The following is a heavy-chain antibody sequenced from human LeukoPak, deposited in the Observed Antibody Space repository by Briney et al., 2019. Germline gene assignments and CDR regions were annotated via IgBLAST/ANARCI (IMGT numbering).Heavy chain of an antibody. V-gene: IGHV1-69*13. CDR3: ARDHVTHKGLGYDPYYYYYGMDV. Sequence: SVNVSCKASGGTFSSYAISWVRQAPGQGLEWMGGIIPIFGTANYAQRFQGRVTITADESTSTAYMELSSLRSEDTAVYYCARDHVTHKGLGYDPYYYYYGMDVWGQGTTVTVSS. J-gene: IGHJ6*02. CDR2: IIPIFGTA. D-gene: IGHD3-3*01. CDR1: GGTFSSYA.